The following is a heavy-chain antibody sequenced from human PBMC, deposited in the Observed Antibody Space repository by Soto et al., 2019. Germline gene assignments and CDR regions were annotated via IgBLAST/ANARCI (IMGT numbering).Heavy chain of an antibody. J-gene: IGHJ4*02. CDR2: IYYSGST. V-gene: IGHV4-59*08. CDR1: GGSISSYY. D-gene: IGHD3-16*01. CDR3: ASLGGLYYFDY. Sequence: PSETLSLTCTVSGGSISSYYWSWLRQPPGKGLEWIGYIYYSGSTNYNPSLKSRVTISVDTSKNQFSLKLSSVTAADTAVYYCASLGGLYYFDYWGQGTLVTVSS.